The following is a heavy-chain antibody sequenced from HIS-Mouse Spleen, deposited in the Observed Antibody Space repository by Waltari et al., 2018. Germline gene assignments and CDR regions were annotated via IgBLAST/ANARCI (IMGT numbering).Heavy chain of an antibody. CDR1: GYTFTGYY. J-gene: IGHJ4*02. D-gene: IGHD6-19*01. Sequence: QVQLVQSGAEVKKPGASVKVSCKASGYTFTGYYMHWVRQAPGQGLGWMGWINPNSGGTTYAQKFQGRVTMTRDTSISTAYMELSRLRSDDTAVYYCARYSSGWRFDYWGQGTLVTVSS. CDR3: ARYSSGWRFDY. CDR2: INPNSGGT. V-gene: IGHV1-2*02.